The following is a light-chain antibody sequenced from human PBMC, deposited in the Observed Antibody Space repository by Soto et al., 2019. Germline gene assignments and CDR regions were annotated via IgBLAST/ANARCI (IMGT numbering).Light chain of an antibody. J-gene: IGLJ2*01. CDR2: GNN. CDR1: SSNIGAGYD. Sequence: QSVVTQPPSASGALGQRVTISCTGSSSNIGAGYDVHWYQQFPGRAPRLLIFGNNNRPSGVPDRFSGSKSGTSASLDISGLQADDEAEYYCQSFDTRLNSVVFGGGTKLTVL. V-gene: IGLV1-40*01. CDR3: QSFDTRLNSVV.